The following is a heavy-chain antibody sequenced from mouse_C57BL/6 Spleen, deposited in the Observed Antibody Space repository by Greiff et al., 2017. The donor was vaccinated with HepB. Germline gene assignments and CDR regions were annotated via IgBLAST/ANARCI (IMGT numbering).Heavy chain of an antibody. CDR1: GFTFSSYA. V-gene: IGHV5-4*01. CDR3: AREVYWYFDV. J-gene: IGHJ1*03. CDR2: ISDGGSYT. Sequence: EVQGVESGGGLVKPGGSLKLSCAASGFTFSSYAMSWVRQTPEKRLEWVATISDGGSYTYYPDNVKGRFTISRDNAKNNLYLQMSHLKSEDTAMYYCAREVYWYFDVWGTGTTVTVSS.